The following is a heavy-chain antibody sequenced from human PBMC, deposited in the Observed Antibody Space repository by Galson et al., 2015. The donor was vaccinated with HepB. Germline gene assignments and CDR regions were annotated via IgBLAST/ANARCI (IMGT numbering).Heavy chain of an antibody. J-gene: IGHJ6*02. V-gene: IGHV1-2*04. CDR3: ASSGIAARPYYYYGMDV. Sequence: SVKVSCKASGYTFTGYYVHWVRQAPGQGLEWMGWINPNSGGTNYAQKFQGWVTMTRDTSISTAYMELSRLRSDDTAVYYCASSGIAARPYYYYGMDVWGQGTTVTVSS. CDR1: GYTFTGYY. D-gene: IGHD6-13*01. CDR2: INPNSGGT.